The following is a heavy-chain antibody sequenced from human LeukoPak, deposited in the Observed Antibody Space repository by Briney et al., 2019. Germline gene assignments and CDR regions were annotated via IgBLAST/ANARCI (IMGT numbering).Heavy chain of an antibody. J-gene: IGHJ5*02. Sequence: GASVKVSCKASGYTFTGYYMHWVRQAPGQGLEWMGWINPNSGGTNYAQKSQGRVTMTRDTSISTAYMELSRLRSDDTAVYYCAREGSSWHNWFDPWGQGTLVTVSS. CDR3: AREGSSWHNWFDP. CDR1: GYTFTGYY. CDR2: INPNSGGT. V-gene: IGHV1-2*02. D-gene: IGHD6-13*01.